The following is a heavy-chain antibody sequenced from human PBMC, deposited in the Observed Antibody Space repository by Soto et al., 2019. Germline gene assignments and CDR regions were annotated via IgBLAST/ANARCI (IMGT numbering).Heavy chain of an antibody. D-gene: IGHD3-9*01. CDR1: GGSISSYY. V-gene: IGHV4-59*08. CDR2: IYYSGST. CDR3: AGLNDDILTGYYPDS. Sequence: QVQLQESGPGLVKPSETLSLTCTVSGGSISSYYWSWIRQPPGKGLEWIGYIYYSGSTNYNPSLKSRVTISVDTSKNQFSLKLSSVTAADTAVYYCAGLNDDILTGYYPDSWGQGTLVTVSS. J-gene: IGHJ4*02.